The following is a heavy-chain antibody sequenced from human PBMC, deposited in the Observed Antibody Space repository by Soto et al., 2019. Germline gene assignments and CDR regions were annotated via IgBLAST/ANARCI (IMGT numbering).Heavy chain of an antibody. D-gene: IGHD3-22*01. CDR1: GGSISSGDYY. Sequence: SETLSLTCTVSGGSISSGDYYWSWIRQHPGKGLEWIGTIYFSGTTYYNPSLKSRVTISVDTSKNQFSLNLSSVTAADTAVYYCARRDRSGFSYWLDTWGQGILVTVSS. J-gene: IGHJ5*02. CDR2: IYFSGTT. CDR3: ARRDRSGFSYWLDT. V-gene: IGHV4-31*03.